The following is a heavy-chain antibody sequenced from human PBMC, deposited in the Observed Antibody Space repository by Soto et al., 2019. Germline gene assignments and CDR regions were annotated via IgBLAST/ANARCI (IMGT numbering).Heavy chain of an antibody. Sequence: EVQLVESGGGLVQPGGSLRLSCSVSGFTLSDHYIDSVRQAPGKGLEWVGRYRNQANGYSTIYAASVKGRFTTSRDDSKNLVYLQMESLRTEDTAVYYCVRDTYFSDSSSYTRCFDFWGQGALVTVSS. CDR2: YRNQANGYST. V-gene: IGHV3-72*01. D-gene: IGHD3-22*01. CDR1: GFTLSDHY. CDR3: VRDTYFSDSSSYTRCFDF. J-gene: IGHJ4*02.